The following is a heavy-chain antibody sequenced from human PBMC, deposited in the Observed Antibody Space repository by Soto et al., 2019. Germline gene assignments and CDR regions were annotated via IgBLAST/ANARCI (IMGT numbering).Heavy chain of an antibody. J-gene: IGHJ4*02. CDR3: VSGWFLDY. V-gene: IGHV4-59*01. CDR2: MFYSGST. D-gene: IGHD6-19*01. Sequence: PSETLSLTCTVSGDSISSFYWYWIRQPPGKGLEWVGYMFYSGSTNYNPSLKSRVTMSVDTSKKQFSLRLKSVTAADTAVYYCVSGWFLDYWGQGILVTV. CDR1: GDSISSFY.